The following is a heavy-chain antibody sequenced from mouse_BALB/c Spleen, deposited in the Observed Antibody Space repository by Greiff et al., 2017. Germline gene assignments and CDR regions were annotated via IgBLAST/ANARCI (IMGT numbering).Heavy chain of an antibody. D-gene: IGHD2-4*01. Sequence: EVQLVESGPGLVKPSQSLSLTCTVTGYSITSDYAWNWIRQFPGNKLEWMGYISYSGSTSYNQSLKSRISITRDTSKNQFFLQLNSVTTEDTATYYCARYDYDREYYFDYWGQGTTLTVSS. CDR3: ARYDYDREYYFDY. CDR2: ISYSGST. J-gene: IGHJ2*01. CDR1: GYSITSDYA. V-gene: IGHV3-2*02.